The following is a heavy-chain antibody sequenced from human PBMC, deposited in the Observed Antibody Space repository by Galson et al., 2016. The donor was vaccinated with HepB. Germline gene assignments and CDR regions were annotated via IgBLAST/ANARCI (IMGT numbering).Heavy chain of an antibody. CDR1: GFSFSRYD. D-gene: IGHD3-16*01. CDR3: AREDWGASAQFDP. J-gene: IGHJ5*02. Sequence: SLRLSCAASGFSFSRYDMHWARQAPGKGLEWVARISYDGSDQFNADSVRGRVTISRDNSNNMLYLNINSLRGDDTAVYYCAREDWGASAQFDPWGQGTLVTVSS. CDR2: ISYDGSDQ. V-gene: IGHV3-30*03.